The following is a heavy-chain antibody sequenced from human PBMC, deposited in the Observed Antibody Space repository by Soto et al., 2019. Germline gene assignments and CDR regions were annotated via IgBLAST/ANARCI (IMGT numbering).Heavy chain of an antibody. CDR3: ARYTRDWHYYYFMDV. CDR1: GGSISSYY. D-gene: IGHD2-15*01. J-gene: IGHJ6*03. CDR2: IYYSGST. Sequence: SETLSLTCTVSGGSISSYYWSWIRQPPGKGLEWIGYIYYSGSTNYNPSLKSRVTISVDTSKNQFSLKLSSVTAADTAVYYCARYTRDWHYYYFMDVWGKGTTVTVSS. V-gene: IGHV4-59*01.